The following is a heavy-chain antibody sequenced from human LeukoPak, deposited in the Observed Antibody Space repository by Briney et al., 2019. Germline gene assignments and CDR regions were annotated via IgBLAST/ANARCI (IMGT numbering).Heavy chain of an antibody. CDR1: GYTFTSYG. V-gene: IGHV1-18*01. D-gene: IGHD6-6*01. J-gene: IGHJ5*02. CDR3: SRDLGSSATSTNWFDP. Sequence: GASVKVSCKASGYTFTSYGVSWVRQAPGQGLEWMGWISAYNGNTNYAQKLQGRVTMTRDTSTSTAYMELRSLRSDDTAVYYCSRDLGSSATSTNWFDPWGQGTLVTVSS. CDR2: ISAYNGNT.